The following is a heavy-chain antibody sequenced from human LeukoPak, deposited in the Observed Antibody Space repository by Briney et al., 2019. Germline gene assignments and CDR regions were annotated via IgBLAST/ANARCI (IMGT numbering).Heavy chain of an antibody. J-gene: IGHJ6*02. CDR1: GFTFSSYS. D-gene: IGHD3-10*01. V-gene: IGHV3-30*03. CDR2: ISYDGSNE. CDR3: ARDQRYYGSGSYSYYYGMDV. Sequence: GGSLRLSCAASGFTFSSYSMNWVRQAPGKGLEWVAVISYDGSNEYYTDSVRGRFTISRDNSKNTLYLQMNSLRAEDTAVYYCARDQRYYGSGSYSYYYGMDVWGQGTTVTVSS.